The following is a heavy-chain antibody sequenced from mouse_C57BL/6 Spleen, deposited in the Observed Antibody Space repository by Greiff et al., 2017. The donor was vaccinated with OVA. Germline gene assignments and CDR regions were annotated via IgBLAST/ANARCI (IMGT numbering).Heavy chain of an antibody. CDR2: IYPGDGDT. J-gene: IGHJ1*03. CDR3: ARGTAVGAYFDV. D-gene: IGHD1-1*01. CDR1: GYAFSSSW. Sequence: QVQLQQSGPELVKPGASVKISCKASGYAFSSSWMHWVKQRPGQGLEWIGRIYPGDGDTNYNGKFKGKATLTADKSSSTAYMQLSSLTSEDSAVYFCARGTAVGAYFDVWGTGTTVTVSS. V-gene: IGHV1-82*01.